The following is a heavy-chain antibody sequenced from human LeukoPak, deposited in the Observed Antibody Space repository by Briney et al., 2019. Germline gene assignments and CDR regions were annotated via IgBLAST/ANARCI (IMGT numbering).Heavy chain of an antibody. D-gene: IGHD6-6*01. CDR1: GFTFSTYA. Sequence: GGSLRLSCAASGFTFSTYAMHWVRQAPGKGLEWVAVISYDGSSKYYADSVKGRFTISRDNSKNTLYLQMNSLRAEDTAVYYCARDGYSSSFYFDYWGQGTLVTVSS. J-gene: IGHJ4*02. CDR3: ARDGYSSSFYFDY. V-gene: IGHV3-30*04. CDR2: ISYDGSSK.